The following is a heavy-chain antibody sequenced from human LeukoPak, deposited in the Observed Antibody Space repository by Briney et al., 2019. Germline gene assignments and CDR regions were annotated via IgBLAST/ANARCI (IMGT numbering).Heavy chain of an antibody. V-gene: IGHV4-61*01. CDR2: IYYSGST. J-gene: IGHJ4*02. CDR1: GGSVSSGSYY. D-gene: IGHD3-16*01. Sequence: SETLSLTCTVSGGSVSSGSYYWSWIRQPPGKGLEGIGYIYYSGSTNYNPSLKGRVTISVDPSKNQFSLKLSSVTAADTAVYYCARAQPASIWGSYPRYFDYWGQGTLVTVSA. CDR3: ARAQPASIWGSYPRYFDY.